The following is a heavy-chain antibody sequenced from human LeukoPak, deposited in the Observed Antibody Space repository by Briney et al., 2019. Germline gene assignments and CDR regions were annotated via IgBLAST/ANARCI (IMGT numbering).Heavy chain of an antibody. CDR1: GFTLSSYA. Sequence: GGSLRLSCVVSGFTLSSYAMNWVRQAPGKGLEWVSAVSGSGSSTYYADSVKGRFTISRDNSKNTLYLQMNSLRAEDTAVYYCAKSRELWTYWYFDLWGRGILVTVSS. V-gene: IGHV3-23*01. D-gene: IGHD1-26*01. J-gene: IGHJ2*01. CDR3: AKSRELWTYWYFDL. CDR2: VSGSGSST.